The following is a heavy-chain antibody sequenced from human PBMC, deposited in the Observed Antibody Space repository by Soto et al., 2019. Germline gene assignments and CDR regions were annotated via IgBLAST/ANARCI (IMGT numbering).Heavy chain of an antibody. V-gene: IGHV4-31*03. CDR1: GGSISSGGYY. Sequence: PSETLSLTCTVSGGSISSGGYYWIWIRQHPGKGLEWIGYIYYSGSTYYNPSLKSRVTISVDTSKNQFSLKLSSVTAADTAVYYRSKSPSFYDYNWGSSGLTFEYWGQGTLVTVST. CDR3: SKSPSFYDYNWGSSGLTFEY. J-gene: IGHJ4*02. CDR2: IYYSGST. D-gene: IGHD3-16*01.